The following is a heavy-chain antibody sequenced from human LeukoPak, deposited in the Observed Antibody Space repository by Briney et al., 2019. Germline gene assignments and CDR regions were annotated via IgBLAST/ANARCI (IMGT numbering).Heavy chain of an antibody. V-gene: IGHV1-46*01. D-gene: IGHD6-19*01. CDR2: INPSGGST. J-gene: IGHJ4*02. Sequence: ASVKVSCKASGYTFTSYYMHWVRQAPGQGLEWMGIINPSGGSTSYAQKFQGRVTMTRDTSTSTVYVELSSLRSEDTAVYYCAREGVAVAGDYWGQGTLVTVSS. CDR1: GYTFTSYY. CDR3: AREGVAVAGDY.